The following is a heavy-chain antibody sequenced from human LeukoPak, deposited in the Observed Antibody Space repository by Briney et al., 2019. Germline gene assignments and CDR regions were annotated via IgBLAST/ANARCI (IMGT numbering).Heavy chain of an antibody. Sequence: GGSLRLSCAASGFTFSSYSMNWVRQAPGEGLEWVSSISSSSSYIYSADSVKGRFTISRDNARNSLYLRMNSLRAEDTAVYYCARDPGAYSSSPIDYWGQGTLVTVSS. CDR1: GFTFSSYS. V-gene: IGHV3-21*01. CDR2: ISSSSSYI. CDR3: ARDPGAYSSSPIDY. D-gene: IGHD6-6*01. J-gene: IGHJ4*02.